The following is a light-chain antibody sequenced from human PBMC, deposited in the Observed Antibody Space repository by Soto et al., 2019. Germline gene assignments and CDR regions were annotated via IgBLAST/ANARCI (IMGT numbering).Light chain of an antibody. V-gene: IGLV2-14*03. CDR3: SSFRSSSTYV. CDR1: TSDVGGYNY. Sequence: QSALTQPASVSGSPGQSITISCTGTTSDVGGYNYVSWNQHYPGKAPKLMIYDVSSRPSGVSDRFSGSKSGNTASLTISGLQAEDEADYYCSSFRSSSTYVFGTGTKVTVL. CDR2: DVS. J-gene: IGLJ1*01.